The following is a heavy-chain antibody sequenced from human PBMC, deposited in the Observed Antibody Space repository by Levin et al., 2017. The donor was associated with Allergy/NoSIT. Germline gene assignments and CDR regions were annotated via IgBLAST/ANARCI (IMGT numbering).Heavy chain of an antibody. Sequence: GESLKISCSASGFQFSLYGMHWVRQAPGKGLEWVALIVFDGNDQYYADSVKGRFTISRDNSKNTLYLQMSSLRENDTAIYYCAKRGYCSGNTCQSHDAIDVWGQGTLVMVSS. CDR3: AKRGYCSGNTCQSHDAIDV. D-gene: IGHD2-15*01. J-gene: IGHJ3*01. CDR2: IVFDGNDQ. V-gene: IGHV3-30*18. CDR1: GFQFSLYG.